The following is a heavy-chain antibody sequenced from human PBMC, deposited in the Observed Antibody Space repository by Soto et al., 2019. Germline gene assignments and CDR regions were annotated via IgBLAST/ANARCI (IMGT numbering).Heavy chain of an antibody. J-gene: IGHJ4*02. Sequence: QVQLVESGGDVVQPGRSLRLSCAASGFTFSNYGMNWVRQAPGKGLAWVAGISYDGSKKYYADSVRGRFTISGDNSKNPLYVPMDSLRTEDTAVYYCARYPGPNCSDGSCHYHCDYWGQGTLVTVSS. CDR3: ARYPGPNCSDGSCHYHCDY. CDR2: ISYDGSKK. CDR1: GFTFSNYG. V-gene: IGHV3-30*03. D-gene: IGHD2-15*01.